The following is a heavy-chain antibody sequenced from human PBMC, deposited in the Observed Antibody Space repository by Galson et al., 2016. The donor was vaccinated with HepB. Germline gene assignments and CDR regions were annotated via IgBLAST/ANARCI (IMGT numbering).Heavy chain of an antibody. D-gene: IGHD3-10*01. Sequence: PALVKPTQTLTLTCTFSGFSLGTTEMCVTWIRQPPGRALEWLAQIDWGDDKYYSTSLKARLTISKDTSENQVVLTMTNMDPGDTATYYCARGRSHGWGRFYLDYWGQGILVTVSS. V-gene: IGHV2-70*01. CDR1: GFSLGTTEMC. CDR2: IDWGDDK. CDR3: ARGRSHGWGRFYLDY. J-gene: IGHJ4*02.